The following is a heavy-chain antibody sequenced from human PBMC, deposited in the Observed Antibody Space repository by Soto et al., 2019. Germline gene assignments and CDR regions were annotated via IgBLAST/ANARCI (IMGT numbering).Heavy chain of an antibody. Sequence: QVQLQESGPGLVTPSGTLSLTCAVSGDSISSSNWWSWVGQPPGKGLEWFGEIHDSGSTNYNPSLMNRFTISQDTSKNHFHLNVSSVTTADTVVYYCARVGEDSGLHWVAYWGQGTLVTVSS. V-gene: IGHV4-4*02. D-gene: IGHD5-12*01. CDR2: IHDSGST. J-gene: IGHJ4*02. CDR3: ARVGEDSGLHWVAY. CDR1: GDSISSSNW.